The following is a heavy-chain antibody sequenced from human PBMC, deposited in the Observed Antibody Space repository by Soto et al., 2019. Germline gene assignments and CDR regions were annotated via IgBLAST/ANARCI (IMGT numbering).Heavy chain of an antibody. Sequence: SVKVSCKASGGTFSSYAISWVRQAPGQGLEWMGGIIPIFGTANYAQKFQGRVTITADEFTSTAYMELSSLRSEDTAMYYCAISSARDIVVVVGPGAFDIWGQGTMVTVSS. J-gene: IGHJ3*02. CDR2: IIPIFGTA. CDR1: GGTFSSYA. CDR3: AISSARDIVVVVGPGAFDI. D-gene: IGHD2-15*01. V-gene: IGHV1-69*13.